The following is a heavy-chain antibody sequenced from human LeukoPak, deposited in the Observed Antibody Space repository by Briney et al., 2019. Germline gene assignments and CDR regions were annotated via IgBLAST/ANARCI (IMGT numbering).Heavy chain of an antibody. CDR1: GGSISSYY. J-gene: IGHJ5*01. V-gene: IGHV4-59*01. Sequence: SETLSLTCTVSGGSISSYYWSWIRQPPGKGLEWIGYIYYSGSTNYNPSLKSRVTISVDTSKNQFSLKPSSVTAADTAVYYCARSRQASGLFNSWGQGTLVVVSS. CDR2: IYYSGST. D-gene: IGHD3-10*01. CDR3: ARSRQASGLFNS.